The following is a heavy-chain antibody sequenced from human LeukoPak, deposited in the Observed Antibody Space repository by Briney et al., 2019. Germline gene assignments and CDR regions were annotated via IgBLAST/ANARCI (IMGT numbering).Heavy chain of an antibody. D-gene: IGHD4/OR15-4a*01. CDR1: GHTFSISW. Sequence: GDSLKISCKGSGHTFSISWFGWVRQKPGEGLVWMGIIYVDDSDTRYNPSFQGQVTISADRSTSTAYLQWSSLKSSDTAIHYCARCGHYAAYRVWGEGTPGSVSS. CDR2: IYVDDSDT. CDR3: ARCGHYAAYRV. V-gene: IGHV5-51*01. J-gene: IGHJ3*01.